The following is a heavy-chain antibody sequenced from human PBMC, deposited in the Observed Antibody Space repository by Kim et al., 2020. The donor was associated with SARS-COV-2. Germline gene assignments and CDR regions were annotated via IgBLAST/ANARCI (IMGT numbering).Heavy chain of an antibody. V-gene: IGHV4-39*01. CDR2: IYYSGST. Sequence: SETLSLTCTVSGGSISSSSYYWGWIRQPPGKGLEWIGSIYYSGSTYYNPSLKSRVTISVDTSKNQFSLKLSSVTAADTAVYYCARIFGVVNRYYYYYYMDVWGKGTTVTVSS. CDR1: GGSISSSSYY. J-gene: IGHJ6*03. CDR3: ARIFGVVNRYYYYYYMDV. D-gene: IGHD3-3*01.